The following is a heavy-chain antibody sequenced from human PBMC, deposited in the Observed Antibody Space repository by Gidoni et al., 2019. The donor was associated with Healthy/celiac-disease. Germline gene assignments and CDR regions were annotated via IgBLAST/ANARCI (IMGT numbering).Heavy chain of an antibody. Sequence: QVQLVQSGAEVKKPGSSVKVSCKASGGTFSSYAISWVRQAPGQGLEWMGGIIPIFGTANYAQKFQGRVTITADESTSTAYMELSSLRSEDTAVYYCARDFTVGWLQRPYYYGMDVWGQGTTVTVSS. J-gene: IGHJ6*02. CDR1: GGTFSSYA. V-gene: IGHV1-69*01. D-gene: IGHD5-12*01. CDR3: ARDFTVGWLQRPYYYGMDV. CDR2: IIPIFGTA.